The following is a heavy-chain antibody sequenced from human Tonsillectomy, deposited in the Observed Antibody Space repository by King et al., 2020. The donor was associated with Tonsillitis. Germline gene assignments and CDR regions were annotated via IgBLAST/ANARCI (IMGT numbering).Heavy chain of an antibody. J-gene: IGHJ4*02. CDR1: GFTFSSYG. D-gene: IGHD4/OR15-4a*01. CDR2: ISYDGSNK. CDR3: AKDFRGASDY. V-gene: IGHV3-30*18. Sequence: VQLVESGGGVVQPGRSLRLSCAASGFTFSSYGMHWVRQAPGKGLEWVAVISYDGSNKYYADSVKGRFTISRDNSKNTLYLQMNSLRAEDTAVYYCAKDFRGASDYWGQGTLVTVSS.